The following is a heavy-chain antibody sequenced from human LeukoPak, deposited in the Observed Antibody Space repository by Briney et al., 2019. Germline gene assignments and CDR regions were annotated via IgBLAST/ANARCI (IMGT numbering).Heavy chain of an antibody. V-gene: IGHV3-21*04. CDR3: AKVSGGSSWPTY. CDR1: GFTFSGFY. D-gene: IGHD6-13*01. Sequence: GGSLRLSCAASGFTFSGFYMNWVRQAPGKGLEWVSTISGSTIYIYYADSVKGRFTISRDNAKNSLSLQMNSLRAEDTAVYYCAKVSGGSSWPTYWGQGTLVTVSS. J-gene: IGHJ4*02. CDR2: ISGSTIYI.